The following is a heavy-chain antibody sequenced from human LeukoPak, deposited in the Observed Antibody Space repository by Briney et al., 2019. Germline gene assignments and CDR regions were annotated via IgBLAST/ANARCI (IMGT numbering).Heavy chain of an antibody. CDR1: GYTLTELS. J-gene: IGHJ4*02. CDR3: ATLTAEGLYCTNGVCLYFDY. CDR2: FDPEDGGT. D-gene: IGHD2-8*01. Sequence: GASVKVSCKVSGYTLTELSMHWVRQAPGKGLEWMGGFDPEDGGTIYAQKFQGRVTMTEDTSTDTAYMELSSLRSEDTAVYYCATLTAEGLYCTNGVCLYFDYWGQGTLVTVSS. V-gene: IGHV1-24*01.